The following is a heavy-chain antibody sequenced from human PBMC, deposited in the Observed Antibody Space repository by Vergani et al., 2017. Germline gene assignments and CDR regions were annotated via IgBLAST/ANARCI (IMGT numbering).Heavy chain of an antibody. J-gene: IGHJ5*02. Sequence: QVQLVQSGAEVKKPGASVKVSCKASGYTFTGYYMHWVRQAPGQGLEWMGWINPNSGGTNYAQKFQGRVTMTRDTSISTAYMELSRLRSDDTAVYYCARDYAGRELLSYWFDPWGQGTLVTVSS. CDR3: ARDYAGRELLSYWFDP. CDR2: INPNSGGT. CDR1: GYTFTGYY. V-gene: IGHV1-2*02. D-gene: IGHD1-26*01.